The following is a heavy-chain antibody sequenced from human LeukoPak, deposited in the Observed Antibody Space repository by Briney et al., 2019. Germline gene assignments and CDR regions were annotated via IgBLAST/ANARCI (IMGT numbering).Heavy chain of an antibody. V-gene: IGHV3-23*01. CDR2: ISGSGGNT. CDR1: GFTFSSYA. Sequence: GGSLRLSCAASGFTFSSYAMSWVRQAPGKGLEWVSAISGSGGNTYYADSVKGRFTISRDNSKNTLCLQMNSLRAEDTAVYYCAKDRSGSYYGFDYWGQGTLVTVSS. D-gene: IGHD1-26*01. CDR3: AKDRSGSYYGFDY. J-gene: IGHJ4*02.